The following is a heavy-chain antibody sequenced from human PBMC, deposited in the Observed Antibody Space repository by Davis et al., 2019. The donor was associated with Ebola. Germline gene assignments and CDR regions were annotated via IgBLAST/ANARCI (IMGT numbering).Heavy chain of an antibody. CDR1: GYRFTTYW. V-gene: IGHV5-10-1*01. CDR2: IDPSDSYT. J-gene: IGHJ4*02. CDR3: ARQRMTTVTSIDY. Sequence: GESLKISCKGSGYRFTTYWIGWVRQMPGKGLEWMGRIDPSDSYTNYSPSFQGHVTISADKSISTAYLQWSSLKASDTAMYYCARQRMTTVTSIDYWGQGTLVTVSS. D-gene: IGHD4-17*01.